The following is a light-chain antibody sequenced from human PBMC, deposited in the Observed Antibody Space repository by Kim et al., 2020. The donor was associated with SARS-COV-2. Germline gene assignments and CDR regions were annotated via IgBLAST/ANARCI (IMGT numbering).Light chain of an antibody. Sequence: DIQMTQSPSSLSAYVGDRVTITCQASQGISKYLTWYQQKPGKAPKLLIYPASGLETGVPSRFSGSGSGTDFTFTISSLQPEDVATYYCQQYNSAPLTFGEGTKVDIK. CDR2: PAS. CDR1: QGISKY. CDR3: QQYNSAPLT. J-gene: IGKJ4*02. V-gene: IGKV1-27*01.